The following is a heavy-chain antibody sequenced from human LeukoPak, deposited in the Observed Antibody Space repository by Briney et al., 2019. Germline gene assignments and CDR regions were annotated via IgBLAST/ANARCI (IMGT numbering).Heavy chain of an antibody. Sequence: QPGGSLRLSCAASGFTFSSYGMHWVRQAPGKGLEWVAFIRYDGSNKYYADSVKGRFTISRDNSKNTLYLQMNSLGAEDTAVYYCAKDARYSSSWYYFDYWGQGTLVTVSS. CDR3: AKDARYSSSWYYFDY. CDR1: GFTFSSYG. D-gene: IGHD6-13*01. CDR2: IRYDGSNK. V-gene: IGHV3-30*02. J-gene: IGHJ4*02.